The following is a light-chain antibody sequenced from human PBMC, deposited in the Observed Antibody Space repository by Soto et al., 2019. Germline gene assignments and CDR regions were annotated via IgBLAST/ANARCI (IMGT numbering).Light chain of an antibody. Sequence: EIVLTQSPGTLSLSPGERATLSCRASQSVSSSYLAWYQQKPGQAPRLLIYGASSRATGIPDRFSGSGSGTDFTLTISILEPEDFAVYYCQQYGSSPTTFGQGT. J-gene: IGKJ1*01. CDR1: QSVSSSY. CDR2: GAS. V-gene: IGKV3-20*01. CDR3: QQYGSSPTT.